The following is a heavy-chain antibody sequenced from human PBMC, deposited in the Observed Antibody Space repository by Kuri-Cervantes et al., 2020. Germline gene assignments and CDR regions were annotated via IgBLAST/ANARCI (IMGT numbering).Heavy chain of an antibody. CDR3: TRDDRLSYYYMDV. Sequence: GESLKISCAASGITFTNAWMSWVRQAPGKGLEWVGFIRSKAYGGTTEYAASVKGRFTISRDDSKSIAYLQMNSLKTEDTAVYYCTRDDRLSYYYMDVWGKGTTVTVSS. V-gene: IGHV3-49*04. CDR1: GITFTNAW. CDR2: IRSKAYGGTT. J-gene: IGHJ6*03.